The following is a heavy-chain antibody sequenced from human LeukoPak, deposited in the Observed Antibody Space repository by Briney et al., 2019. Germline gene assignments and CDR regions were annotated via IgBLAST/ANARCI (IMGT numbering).Heavy chain of an antibody. CDR2: VKSDGSST. V-gene: IGHV3-74*01. D-gene: IGHD2-21*02. CDR1: GFTLSRYA. J-gene: IGHJ4*02. Sequence: PGGPLRLSCAASGFTLSRYAMHWVRQAPGKGLVWVSRVKSDGSSTSYADSVKGRFTISRDNARNTLYLQMNSLRAEDTAVYYCARDGFLGPVTAYLDYWGQGTPVTVSS. CDR3: ARDGFLGPVTAYLDY.